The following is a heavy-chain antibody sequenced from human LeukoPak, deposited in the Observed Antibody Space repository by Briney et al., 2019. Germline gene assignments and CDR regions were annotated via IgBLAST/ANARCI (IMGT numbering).Heavy chain of an antibody. CDR2: ISGSGGST. CDR3: AKIPSGWYGNFDY. D-gene: IGHD6-19*01. CDR1: GFTFSSYA. J-gene: IGHJ4*02. V-gene: IGHV3-23*01. Sequence: GGSLRLSCAASGFTFSSYAMSWVRQAPGKGLEWVSAISGSGGSTYYADSVRGRFTISRDNSKNTLYLQMNSLRAEDTAVYYCAKIPSGWYGNFDYWGQGTLVTVSS.